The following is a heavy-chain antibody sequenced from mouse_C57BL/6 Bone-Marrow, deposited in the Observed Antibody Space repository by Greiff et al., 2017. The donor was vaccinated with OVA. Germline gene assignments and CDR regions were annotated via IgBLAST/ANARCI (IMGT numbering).Heavy chain of an antibody. Sequence: QVQLQQPGAELVMPGASVKLSCKASGYTFTSYWMHWVKQRPGQGLEWIGEIDPSDSYTNYNQKFKGKSTLTVDKPSSTAYMQLSSLTSEDSAVYYCARNPYWYFDVWGTGTTVTVSS. CDR1: GYTFTSYW. J-gene: IGHJ1*03. CDR3: ARNPYWYFDV. CDR2: IDPSDSYT. V-gene: IGHV1-69*01.